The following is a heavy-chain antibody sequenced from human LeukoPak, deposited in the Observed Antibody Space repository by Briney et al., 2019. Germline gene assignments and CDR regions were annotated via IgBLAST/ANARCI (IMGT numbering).Heavy chain of an antibody. CDR2: IYYSGST. D-gene: IGHD3-10*01. V-gene: IGHV4-59*01. Sequence: SETLSLTCSVSGGSISSSYWSWIRQPPGKGLEWIGYIYYSGSTNYNPSLKSRVTISVDTSKNQFSLKLSSVTAADTAVYYCAREDFGSLDYWGQGTLVTVSS. CDR1: GGSISSSY. CDR3: AREDFGSLDY. J-gene: IGHJ4*02.